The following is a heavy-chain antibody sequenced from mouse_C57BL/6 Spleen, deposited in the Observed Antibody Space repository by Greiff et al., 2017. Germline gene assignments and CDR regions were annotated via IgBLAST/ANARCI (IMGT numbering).Heavy chain of an antibody. D-gene: IGHD1-1*01. CDR1: GFTFSDYY. J-gene: IGHJ2*01. CDR3: ARGSITTVDYFDY. CDR2: INYDGSST. V-gene: IGHV5-16*01. Sequence: EVHLVESEGGLVQPGSSMKLSCTASGFTFSDYYMAWVRPVPEKGLEWVANINYDGSSTYYLDSLKSRFIISRDNAKNILYLQMSSLKSEDTATYYCARGSITTVDYFDYWGQGTTLTVSS.